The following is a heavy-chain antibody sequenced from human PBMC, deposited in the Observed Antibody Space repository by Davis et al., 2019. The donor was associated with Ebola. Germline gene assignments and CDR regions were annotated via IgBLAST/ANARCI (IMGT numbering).Heavy chain of an antibody. Sequence: GESLKISCVASGFTFINYGMSWVRQAPGKGLEWVSGFGSGGDTYYADSVKGRFTVSRDNSKNALYLQMNSLRADDSGIYYCVKRTSGSSGWEYWGQGTLVTVSS. CDR2: FGSGGDT. V-gene: IGHV3-23*01. J-gene: IGHJ4*02. CDR1: GFTFINYG. CDR3: VKRTSGSSGWEY. D-gene: IGHD6-6*01.